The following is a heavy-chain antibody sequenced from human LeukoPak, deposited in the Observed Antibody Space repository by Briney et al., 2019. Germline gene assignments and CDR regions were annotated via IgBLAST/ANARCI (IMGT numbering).Heavy chain of an antibody. CDR3: ARDGITEYYYDSSGYPAGYYYYMDV. Sequence: GGSLRLSCAASGFTFDDYGMSWVRQAPGKGLEWVSGINWNGGSTVYADSVKGRFTISRDNAKNSLYLQMNSLRAEDTALYYCARDGITEYYYDSSGYPAGYYYYMDVWGKGTTVTVSS. CDR1: GFTFDDYG. V-gene: IGHV3-20*04. CDR2: INWNGGST. J-gene: IGHJ6*03. D-gene: IGHD3-22*01.